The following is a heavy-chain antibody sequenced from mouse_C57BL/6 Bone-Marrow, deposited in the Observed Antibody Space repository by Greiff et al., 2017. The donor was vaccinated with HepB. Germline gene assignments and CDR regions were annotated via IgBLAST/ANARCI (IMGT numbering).Heavy chain of an antibody. Sequence: VQLQQPGAELVRPGSSVKLSCKASGYTFTSYWMHWVKQRPIQGLEWIGNIDPSDSEPHYNQKFKDKATLTVDKSSSTAYMQLSSLTSEDSAVYYCARELRDYYAMDYWGQGTSVTVSS. CDR2: IDPSDSEP. CDR1: GYTFTSYW. V-gene: IGHV1-52*01. D-gene: IGHD3-2*02. J-gene: IGHJ4*01. CDR3: ARELRDYYAMDY.